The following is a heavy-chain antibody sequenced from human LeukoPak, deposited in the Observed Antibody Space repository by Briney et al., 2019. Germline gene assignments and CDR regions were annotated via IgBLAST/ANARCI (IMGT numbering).Heavy chain of an antibody. V-gene: IGHV1-69*04. CDR2: IIPILGIA. CDR1: GGTFSSYA. CDR3: ARDQAYYGSGSNYGMDV. Sequence: ASVKVSCKASGGTFSSYATSWVRQAPGQGLEWMGRIIPILGIANYAQKFQGRVTITADKSTSTAYMELSSLRSEDTAVYYCARDQAYYGSGSNYGMDVWGQGTTVTVSS. D-gene: IGHD3-10*01. J-gene: IGHJ6*02.